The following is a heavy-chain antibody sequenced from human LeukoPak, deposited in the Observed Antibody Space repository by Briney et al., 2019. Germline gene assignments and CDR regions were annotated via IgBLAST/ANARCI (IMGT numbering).Heavy chain of an antibody. CDR2: ISSSSTYI. J-gene: IGHJ4*02. V-gene: IGHV3-21*01. D-gene: IGHD5-24*01. Sequence: GGSLRLSCAASGFAFSSYGVNWVRQAPGKGLEWVSFISSSSTYIYYADSVEGRFTISRDNAKNSLYLQMNSLRAEDTAVYHCATGEMATAGYYFDYWGQGTLVTVSS. CDR3: ATGEMATAGYYFDY. CDR1: GFAFSSYG.